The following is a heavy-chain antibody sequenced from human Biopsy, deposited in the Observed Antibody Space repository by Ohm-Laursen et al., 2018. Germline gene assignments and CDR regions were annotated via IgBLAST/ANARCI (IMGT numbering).Heavy chain of an antibody. D-gene: IGHD2-15*01. J-gene: IGHJ4*02. V-gene: IGHV4-34*08. CDR3: GNEVHGRDY. CDR1: GKTFSDYY. CDR2: INQSGRT. Sequence: LSLTCEVYGKTFSDYYWSWIRQPPGKGLGWIGQINQSGRTNYNPSLKSRVNISADKSNNQFSLKLTSVTSADTAVYFCGNEVHGRDYWGLGALVTVSS.